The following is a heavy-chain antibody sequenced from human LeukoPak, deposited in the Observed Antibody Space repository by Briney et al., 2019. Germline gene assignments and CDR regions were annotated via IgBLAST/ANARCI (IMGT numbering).Heavy chain of an antibody. CDR3: ARAVHCSGGSCYFDY. CDR2: MYHSGTV. CDR1: GGSISSLY. V-gene: IGHV4-59*11. D-gene: IGHD2-15*01. Sequence: SETLSLTCTVSGGSISSLYWNWIRQPPGKGLEWIGFMYHSGTVNYNPSLKSRGTMSVDTSKNQVSLKLRSVTAADTAVYYCARAVHCSGGSCYFDYWGQGTLVTVSS. J-gene: IGHJ4*02.